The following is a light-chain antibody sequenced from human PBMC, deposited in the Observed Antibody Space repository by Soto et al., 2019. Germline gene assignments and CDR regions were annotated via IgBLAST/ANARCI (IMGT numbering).Light chain of an antibody. V-gene: IGLV2-11*01. Sequence: QSALTQPRSVSGSPGHSVTIFCTGTSSDVGGYNYVSWFQQHPGKAPKLMIYAVTERPSGVPDRFSGSKSGNTASLTISGLQAEDEADYYCCSYAGTFPYVFGTGTKVTVL. J-gene: IGLJ1*01. CDR3: CSYAGTFPYV. CDR1: SSDVGGYNY. CDR2: AVT.